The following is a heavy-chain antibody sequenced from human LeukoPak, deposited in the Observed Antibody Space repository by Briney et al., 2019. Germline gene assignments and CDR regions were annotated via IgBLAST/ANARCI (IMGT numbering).Heavy chain of an antibody. CDR2: LSGSGGTT. V-gene: IGHV3-23*01. J-gene: IGHJ4*02. Sequence: GGSLRLSCAASGFTFNRYAMTWVRQAPGKGLEWLSALSGSGGTTYYADSVKGRFTISKDNSKNTLYLQMNSVRADDTAAYYCAKDVGDSGSYYGHWGQGTLVTVSS. CDR1: GFTFNRYA. D-gene: IGHD3-10*01. CDR3: AKDVGDSGSYYGH.